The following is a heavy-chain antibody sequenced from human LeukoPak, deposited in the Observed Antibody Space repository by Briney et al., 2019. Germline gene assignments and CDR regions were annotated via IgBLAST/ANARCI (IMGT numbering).Heavy chain of an antibody. J-gene: IGHJ4*02. V-gene: IGHV3-21*01. D-gene: IGHD5-12*01. CDR1: GFTFSSYS. Sequence: GGSLRLSCAASGFTFSSYSMNWVRQAPGKGLEWVSSISSSSSYIYYADSVKGRFTISRDNAKNSLYLQMNSLRAEDTAVHYCARDPTFGGYDYWGQGTLVTVPS. CDR2: ISSSSSYI. CDR3: ARDPTFGGYDY.